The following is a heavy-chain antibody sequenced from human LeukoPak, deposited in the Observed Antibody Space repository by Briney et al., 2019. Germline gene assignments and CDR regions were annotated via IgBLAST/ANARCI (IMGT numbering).Heavy chain of an antibody. CDR3: ARERSHNDFWSGYSTGAFDT. J-gene: IGHJ3*02. Sequence: SETLSLTCTVSGGSISSYYWSWIRQPPGKGLEWIGYIYYSGSTNYNPSLKSRVTISVDTSKNQFSLKLSSVTAADTAVYYCARERSHNDFWSGYSTGAFDTWGQGTMVTVSS. CDR2: IYYSGST. V-gene: IGHV4-59*12. D-gene: IGHD3-3*01. CDR1: GGSISSYY.